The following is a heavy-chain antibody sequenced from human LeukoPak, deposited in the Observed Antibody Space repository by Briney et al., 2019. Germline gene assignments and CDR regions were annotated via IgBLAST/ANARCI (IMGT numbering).Heavy chain of an antibody. CDR2: IWYDGSNK. CDR1: GFTFSSYG. D-gene: IGHD6-6*01. CDR3: ARTQPSIAARHSYYYYGMDV. Sequence: PGGSLRLSCAASGFTFSSYGMHWVRQDPGKGLEWVAVIWYDGSNKYYADSVKGRFTLSRDNSKNTLYLQMNRLIAEDTAVYYCARTQPSIAARHSYYYYGMDVWGQGTTVTVSS. J-gene: IGHJ6*02. V-gene: IGHV3-33*01.